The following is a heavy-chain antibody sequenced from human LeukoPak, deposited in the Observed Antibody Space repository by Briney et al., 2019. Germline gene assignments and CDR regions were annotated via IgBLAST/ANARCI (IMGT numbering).Heavy chain of an antibody. Sequence: ASVKVSCKVCGYTLTELSMHWVLQAAGKGLDWRGGFDPEDGETIYAQKFQGRVTMTEDTSTDTAYMELSSLRSEDTAVYYCATDLGCSSTSCSDYWGQGTLVTVSS. V-gene: IGHV1-24*01. J-gene: IGHJ4*02. CDR2: FDPEDGET. D-gene: IGHD2-2*01. CDR1: GYTLTELS. CDR3: ATDLGCSSTSCSDY.